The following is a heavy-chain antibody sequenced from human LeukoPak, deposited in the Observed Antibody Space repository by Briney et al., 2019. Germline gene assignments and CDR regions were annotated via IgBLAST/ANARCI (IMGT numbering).Heavy chain of an antibody. CDR2: MHPNSGNT. D-gene: IGHD6-6*01. V-gene: IGHV1-8*01. Sequence: ASVKVSCKASGYTFTSYDINWVRQATGQGLEWMGWMHPNSGNTGYAQKFQGRVTMTRNTSISTAYMELSSLRSEDTAVYYCAREGSIAARRYYYYYMDVWGKGTTVTVSS. J-gene: IGHJ6*03. CDR1: GYTFTSYD. CDR3: AREGSIAARRYYYYYMDV.